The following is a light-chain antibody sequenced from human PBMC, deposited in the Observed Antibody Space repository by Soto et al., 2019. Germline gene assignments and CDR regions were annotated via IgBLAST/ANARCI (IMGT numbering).Light chain of an antibody. CDR3: QQYNTFWT. CDR1: QSISSW. Sequence: DIQMTQSPSTLSASLGDRVTITCRASQSISSWLAWYQQKPGKAAKLLIYDVSSLESGVPSRFSGSGSGTEFTLTISSLQPDDFATYYCQQYNTFWTFGQGTKVEIK. V-gene: IGKV1-5*01. J-gene: IGKJ1*01. CDR2: DVS.